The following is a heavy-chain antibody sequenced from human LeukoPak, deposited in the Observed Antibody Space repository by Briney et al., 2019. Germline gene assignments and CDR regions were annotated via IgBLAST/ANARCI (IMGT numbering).Heavy chain of an antibody. CDR3: ARDRAGQLDY. D-gene: IGHD3-10*01. J-gene: IGHJ4*02. CDR2: IIPIFGTA. Sequence: SVKVSCKASGGTFSSYAISWVRQAPGQGLEWMGGIIPIFGTANYAQKFQDRVTITRDTSASTAYIELSSLRSEDTAVYYCARDRAGQLDYWGQGTLVTVSS. CDR1: GGTFSSYA. V-gene: IGHV1-69*05.